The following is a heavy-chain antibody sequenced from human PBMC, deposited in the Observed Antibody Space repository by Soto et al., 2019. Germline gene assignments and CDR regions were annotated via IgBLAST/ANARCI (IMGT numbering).Heavy chain of an antibody. J-gene: IGHJ4*02. CDR1: GFTFSNFA. D-gene: IGHD3-9*01. V-gene: IGHV3-23*01. CDR2: ISRGGDNT. Sequence: EVQLLESGGGLVQPGGSLRLSCAPSGFTFSNFAMSWVRQAPGKGLEWVSAISRGGDNTYYADSVKGRFTVSRDNSKNTLYLQMNNLRVEDTAVYYCAKEGEYYSLTGYYYYWGQGTLVTVSS. CDR3: AKEGEYYSLTGYYYY.